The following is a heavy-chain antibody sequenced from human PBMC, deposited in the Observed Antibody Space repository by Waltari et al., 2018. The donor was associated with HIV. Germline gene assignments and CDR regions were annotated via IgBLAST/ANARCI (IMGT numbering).Heavy chain of an antibody. CDR1: GASISSYY. J-gene: IGHJ5*02. V-gene: IGHV4-59*01. CDR2: TFYSGGT. Sequence: QVQLQASGPGLVKPSETLSLTCTVSGASISSYYWTWIRQPPGKGLDWIGYTFYSGGTNYNPSLKSRVTISVDTAKNQLTLKLTSVTAADTAVYYCARGANWFDPWGQGTLVTVSS. CDR3: ARGANWFDP.